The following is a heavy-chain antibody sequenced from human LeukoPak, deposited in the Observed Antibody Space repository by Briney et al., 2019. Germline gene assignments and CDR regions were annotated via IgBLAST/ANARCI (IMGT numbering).Heavy chain of an antibody. D-gene: IGHD4-11*01. CDR1: GGSISSYY. CDR2: IYYSGST. CDR3: ARDGSSNDWFDP. V-gene: IGHV4-59*08. Sequence: SETLSLTCTVSGGSISSYYWSWIRQPPGKGLEWIGYIYYSGSTNYNPSLKSRVTISVDTSKSQFSLKLSSVTAADTAVYYCARDGSSNDWFDPWGQGTLVTVSS. J-gene: IGHJ5*02.